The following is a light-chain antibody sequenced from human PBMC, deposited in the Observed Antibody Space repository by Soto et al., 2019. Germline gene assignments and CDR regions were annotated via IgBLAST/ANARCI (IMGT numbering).Light chain of an antibody. J-gene: IGKJ5*01. Sequence: EIVMTQSPATLSVSPGESATLSCRASQSVSSNLAWHQQKPGQAPRILMYDASTRATGISARFSGSGSGTEFTLTISSLQSEDFAFYYCQQYHNWPITFGQGRRLET. V-gene: IGKV3-15*01. CDR2: DAS. CDR1: QSVSSN. CDR3: QQYHNWPIT.